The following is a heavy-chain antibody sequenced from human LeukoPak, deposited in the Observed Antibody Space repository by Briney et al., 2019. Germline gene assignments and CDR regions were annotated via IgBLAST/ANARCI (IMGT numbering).Heavy chain of an antibody. Sequence: ASVKVSCKASGYTFTSYGISWVRQAPGQGLEWMGWISAYNGNTNYAQKLQGRVTMTTDTSTSTAYMELRSLRSDDTAVYYCARDAADFWSGYYLGDWFDPWGQGTLVTVSS. CDR3: ARDAADFWSGYYLGDWFDP. J-gene: IGHJ5*02. D-gene: IGHD3-3*01. V-gene: IGHV1-18*01. CDR2: ISAYNGNT. CDR1: GYTFTSYG.